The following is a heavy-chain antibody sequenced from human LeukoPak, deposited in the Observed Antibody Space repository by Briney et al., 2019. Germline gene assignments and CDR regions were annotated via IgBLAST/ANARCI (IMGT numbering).Heavy chain of an antibody. Sequence: GGSLRLSCAASGFTFSSYWMSWVRQAPGKGLEWVANIKQDGSEKYYVDSVKGRFTISRDNAKNSLYLQTNSLRAEDTAVYYCARNGPGITIFGVIYYYYYYMDVWGKGTTVTVSS. J-gene: IGHJ6*03. V-gene: IGHV3-7*01. CDR2: IKQDGSEK. CDR3: ARNGPGITIFGVIYYYYYYMDV. CDR1: GFTFSSYW. D-gene: IGHD3-3*01.